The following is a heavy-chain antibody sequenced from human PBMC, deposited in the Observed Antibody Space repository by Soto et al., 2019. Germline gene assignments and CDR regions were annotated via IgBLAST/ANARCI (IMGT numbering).Heavy chain of an antibody. CDR3: AATPSQSYYDILTGYYRQP. J-gene: IGHJ4*02. Sequence: GASVKVSCKASGYTFTSYDINWVRQATGQGLEWMGWMNPNSGNTGYAQKFQGRVTMTRNTSISTAYMELSSLRSEDTAVYYCAATPSQSYYDILTGYYRQPWGQGTLVTVSS. D-gene: IGHD3-9*01. CDR1: GYTFTSYD. CDR2: MNPNSGNT. V-gene: IGHV1-8*01.